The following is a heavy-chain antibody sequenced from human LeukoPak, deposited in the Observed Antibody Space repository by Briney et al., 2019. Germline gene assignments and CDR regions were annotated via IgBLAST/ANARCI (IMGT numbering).Heavy chain of an antibody. D-gene: IGHD2-2*01. V-gene: IGHV1-2*02. CDR3: ARDASGGIVVVPAAYYYGMDV. J-gene: IGHJ6*02. Sequence: ASVKVSCKASVYTFTNFYIHWVRQAPGQGLEWMGWMNPKSGDTSYAREFQGRVTMTRDTSISTAYMELSRLRSDDTAVYYCARDASGGIVVVPAAYYYGMDVWGQGTTVTVSS. CDR2: MNPKSGDT. CDR1: VYTFTNFY.